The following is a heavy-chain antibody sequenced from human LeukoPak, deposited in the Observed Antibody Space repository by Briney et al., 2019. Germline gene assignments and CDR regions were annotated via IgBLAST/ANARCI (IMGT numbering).Heavy chain of an antibody. CDR3: AKSPRTYYYDKFDY. J-gene: IGHJ4*02. D-gene: IGHD3-22*01. V-gene: IGHV3-23*01. CDR1: GFTFSSYA. Sequence: GGSLRLSCATSGFTFSSYAMSWVRQAPGKGLEWVSAISGNGVSTYYADSVKGRFTISRDNSKNTLYLQMNSLRAEDTAVYYCAKSPRTYYYDKFDYWGQGTLVTVSS. CDR2: ISGNGVST.